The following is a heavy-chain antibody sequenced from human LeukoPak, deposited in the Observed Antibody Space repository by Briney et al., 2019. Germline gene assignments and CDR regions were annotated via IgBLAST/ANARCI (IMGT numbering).Heavy chain of an antibody. CDR1: GFTFDDYA. D-gene: IGHD4-23*01. CDR2: ISWNSGSI. V-gene: IGHV3-9*01. CDR3: AKDGAATVVTNFDY. Sequence: PGGSLRLSCAASGFTFDDYAMHWVRQAPGKGLEWVSGISWNSGSIGYADSVKGRFTISRDNAKNSLYLQMNSLGAEDTALYYCAKDGAATVVTNFDYWGQGTLVTVSS. J-gene: IGHJ4*02.